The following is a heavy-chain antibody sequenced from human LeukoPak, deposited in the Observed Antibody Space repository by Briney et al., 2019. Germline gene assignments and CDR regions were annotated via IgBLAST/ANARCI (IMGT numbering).Heavy chain of an antibody. Sequence: GGSLRLSCAASGFTFSSYAMHWVRQAPGKGLEWVAAISYDGSNKYYADSVKGRFTISRDNSKNTVYLQMNSLRAEDTAVYYCARDYGSGSYSIYGMDVWGQGTTVTVSS. D-gene: IGHD3-10*01. CDR1: GFTFSSYA. CDR3: ARDYGSGSYSIYGMDV. CDR2: ISYDGSNK. J-gene: IGHJ6*02. V-gene: IGHV3-30-3*01.